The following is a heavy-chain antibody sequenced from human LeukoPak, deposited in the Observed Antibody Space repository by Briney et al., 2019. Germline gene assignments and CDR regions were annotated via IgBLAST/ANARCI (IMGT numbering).Heavy chain of an antibody. V-gene: IGHV4-39*07. Sequence: PSETLSLTCTVSGGSMSSSSYYWGWIRQPPGKGLEWIGSIYNSGSSHYNPSLKSRVTISVDTSKNQFSLKLSSVTAADTAVYNCARFGSGSTNEYYFDFWGQGTLVTVSS. D-gene: IGHD3-10*01. CDR1: GGSMSSSSYY. J-gene: IGHJ4*02. CDR3: ARFGSGSTNEYYFDF. CDR2: IYNSGSS.